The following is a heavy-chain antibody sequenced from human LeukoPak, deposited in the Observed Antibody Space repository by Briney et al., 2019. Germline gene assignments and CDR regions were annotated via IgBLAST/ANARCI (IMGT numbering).Heavy chain of an antibody. CDR3: ARPATEYYDSSGYYYVDY. Sequence: PGGSLRLSCAASGFTFSDYYMSWIRQAPGKGLEWVSYISSSGSTIYYADSVKGRFTISRDNAKNSLYLQMNSLRAEDTAVYYCARPATEYYDSSGYYYVDYWGQGTLVTVSS. V-gene: IGHV3-11*01. D-gene: IGHD3-22*01. CDR1: GFTFSDYY. CDR2: ISSSGSTI. J-gene: IGHJ4*02.